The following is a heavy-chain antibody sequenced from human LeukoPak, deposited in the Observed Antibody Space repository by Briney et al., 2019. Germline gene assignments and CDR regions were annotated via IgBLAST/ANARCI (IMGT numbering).Heavy chain of an antibody. V-gene: IGHV3-11*01. Sequence: GGSLRLSCAASGFTFSDYYMSWIRQAPGKGLEWVSYISSSGSTIYYADSVKGRSTISRDNAKNSLYLQMNSLRAEDTAVYYCARGDPTLEWSKNFDYWGQGTLVTVSS. D-gene: IGHD3-3*01. CDR3: ARGDPTLEWSKNFDY. CDR2: ISSSGSTI. CDR1: GFTFSDYY. J-gene: IGHJ4*02.